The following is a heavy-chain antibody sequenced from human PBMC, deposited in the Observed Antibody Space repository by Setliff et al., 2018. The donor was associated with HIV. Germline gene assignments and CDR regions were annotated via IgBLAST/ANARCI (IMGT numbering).Heavy chain of an antibody. CDR2: FMYTDIHYVNYLN. V-gene: IGHV4-30-4*01. CDR3: ARVRSGWYNVRPYYFDL. J-gene: IGHJ4*02. D-gene: IGHD6-19*01. Sequence: SETLSLTCAVSGASFVGDNHWSWIRQTPERGLEWIAYFMYTDIHYVNYLNYRNPSLASRLSISVDKSKNQFSLTLSSVTAADTAVYYCARVRSGWYNVRPYYFDLWGQGTPVTVSS. CDR1: GASFVGDNH.